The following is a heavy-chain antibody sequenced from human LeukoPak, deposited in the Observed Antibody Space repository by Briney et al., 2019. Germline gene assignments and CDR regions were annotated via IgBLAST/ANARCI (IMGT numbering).Heavy chain of an antibody. CDR1: GGSISSSSYY. J-gene: IGHJ6*01. V-gene: IGHV4-39*01. CDR2: IYYSGST. CDR3: ARHGAGATRGYYYGMDV. Sequence: SETLSLTCTVSGGSISSSSYYWGWIRQPPGKGLEWIGSIYYSGSTYYNPSLKSRVTISVDTSKNQFSLKLSSVTAADTAVYYCARHGAGATRGYYYGMDVWGQGTTVTVSP. D-gene: IGHD1-26*01.